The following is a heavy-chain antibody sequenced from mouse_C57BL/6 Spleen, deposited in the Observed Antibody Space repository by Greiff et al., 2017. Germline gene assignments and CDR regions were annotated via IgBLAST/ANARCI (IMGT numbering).Heavy chain of an antibody. V-gene: IGHV1-61*01. CDR3: ARRGQLRPAWFAY. Sequence: VQLQQPGAELVRPGSSVKLSCKASGYTFTSYWMDWVKQRPGQGLEWIGNIYPSDSETHYNQKFKDKATLTVDKSSSTAYMQLSSLTSEDSAVYYCARRGQLRPAWFAYWGQGTLVTVSA. CDR2: IYPSDSET. D-gene: IGHD3-2*02. CDR1: GYTFTSYW. J-gene: IGHJ3*01.